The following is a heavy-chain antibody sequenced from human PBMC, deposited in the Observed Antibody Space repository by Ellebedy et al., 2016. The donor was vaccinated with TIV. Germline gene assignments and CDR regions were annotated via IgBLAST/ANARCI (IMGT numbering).Heavy chain of an antibody. V-gene: IGHV1-69*13. CDR1: GGTFSSYT. Sequence: AASVKVSCKASGGTFSSYTVNWVRQAPGQGLEWMGGIFPVFGAANYAQDFQGRITITADESTSTVYMELSSLRSEDTAVYYCAKDLSPTYYGSFDYWGQGTLVTVSS. D-gene: IGHD3-10*01. J-gene: IGHJ4*02. CDR3: AKDLSPTYYGSFDY. CDR2: IFPVFGAA.